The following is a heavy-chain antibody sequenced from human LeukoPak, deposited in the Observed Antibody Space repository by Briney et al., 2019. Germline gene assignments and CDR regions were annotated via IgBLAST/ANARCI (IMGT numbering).Heavy chain of an antibody. Sequence: PGGSLRLSCAASGFTFSSYWMSWVRQAPGKGLEWVANIKQDGSEKYYVDSVKGRFTISRDNAKNSLYLQMNSLRAEDTAVYYCARHGIVVVTLFIDYWGQGTLVTVSS. CDR1: GFTFSSYW. J-gene: IGHJ4*02. CDR3: ARHGIVVVTLFIDY. CDR2: IKQDGSEK. V-gene: IGHV3-7*01. D-gene: IGHD3-22*01.